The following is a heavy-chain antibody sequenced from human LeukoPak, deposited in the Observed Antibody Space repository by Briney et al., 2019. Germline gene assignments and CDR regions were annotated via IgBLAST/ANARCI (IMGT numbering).Heavy chain of an antibody. Sequence: GAPVKVSCKASGYTFTSYGISWVRQAPGQGLEWMGWISAYNGNTNYAQKLQGRVTMTTDTSTSTAYMELRSLRSDDTAVYYCARGSHYYGSGSSGSGSYLADYWGQGTLVTVSS. CDR3: ARGSHYYGSGSSGSGSYLADY. D-gene: IGHD3-10*01. CDR2: ISAYNGNT. V-gene: IGHV1-18*01. CDR1: GYTFTSYG. J-gene: IGHJ4*02.